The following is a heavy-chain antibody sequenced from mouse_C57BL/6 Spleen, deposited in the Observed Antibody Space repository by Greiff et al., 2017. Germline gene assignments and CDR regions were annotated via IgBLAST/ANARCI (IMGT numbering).Heavy chain of an antibody. Sequence: VQLQQSGAELVKPGASAKISCKASGYAFSSYWMNWVKQRPGKGLEWIGQIYPGDGDTNYNGKFKGKATLTADKSSSTAYMQLSSLTSEDSAVYFCARFSYYGSPYFDVWGTGTTVTVSS. CDR2: IYPGDGDT. CDR1: GYAFSSYW. J-gene: IGHJ1*03. CDR3: ARFSYYGSPYFDV. V-gene: IGHV1-80*01. D-gene: IGHD1-1*01.